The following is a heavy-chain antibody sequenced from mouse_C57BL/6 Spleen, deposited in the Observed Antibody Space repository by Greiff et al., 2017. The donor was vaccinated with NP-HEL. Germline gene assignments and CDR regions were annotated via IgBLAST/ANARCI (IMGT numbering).Heavy chain of an antibody. J-gene: IGHJ2*01. D-gene: IGHD2-4*01. V-gene: IGHV3-6*01. CDR1: GYSITSGYY. CDR2: ISYDGSN. CDR3: AREDYDGEYFDY. Sequence: DVKLQESGPGLVKPSQSLSLTCSVTGYSITSGYYWNWIRQFPGNKLEWMGYISYDGSNNYNPSLKNRISITRDTSKNQFFLKLNSVTTEDTATYYCAREDYDGEYFDYWGQGTTLTVSS.